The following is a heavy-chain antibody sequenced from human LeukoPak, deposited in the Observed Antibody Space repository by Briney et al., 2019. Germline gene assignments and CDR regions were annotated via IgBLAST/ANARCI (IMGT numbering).Heavy chain of an antibody. D-gene: IGHD4-11*01. J-gene: IGHJ4*02. CDR3: ARDYSNYPSHYFDY. CDR2: IIPILGIA. V-gene: IGHV1-69*04. CDR1: GGTFSSYA. Sequence: SVKVSCKASGGTFSSYAISWVRQAPGQGLEWMGRIIPILGIANYAQKFQGRVTITADKSTSTAYMELSSLRSEDTAVYYCARDYSNYPSHYFDYWGQGTLVTVSS.